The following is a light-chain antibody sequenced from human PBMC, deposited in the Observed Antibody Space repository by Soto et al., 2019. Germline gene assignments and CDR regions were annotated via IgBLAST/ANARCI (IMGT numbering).Light chain of an antibody. J-gene: IGKJ1*01. CDR3: QHYKSYSEA. Sequence: DIQMTQSPSTLSGSVGDRVTITCRASQTISSWLAWYQQKPGKAPKLLIYKASTLKSGVRSRVSGSGSGTEFNLSICRLQPDDFATYSFQHYKSYSEAFGQGTKVELK. CDR1: QTISSW. CDR2: KAS. V-gene: IGKV1-5*03.